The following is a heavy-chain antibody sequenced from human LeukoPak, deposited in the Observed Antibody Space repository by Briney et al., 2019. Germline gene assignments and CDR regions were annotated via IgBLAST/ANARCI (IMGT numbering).Heavy chain of an antibody. Sequence: PGGSLRLSCAASGFTFSSYSMNWVRQAPGKGLEWVSSISSSSSYIYYADSVKGRFTISRDNAKNSLYLQMNSLRAEDTAVYYCARGLYGSGSYMAPYYYMDVWGKGTTVTVSS. D-gene: IGHD3-10*01. V-gene: IGHV3-21*01. CDR2: ISSSSSYI. CDR1: GFTFSSYS. CDR3: ARGLYGSGSYMAPYYYMDV. J-gene: IGHJ6*03.